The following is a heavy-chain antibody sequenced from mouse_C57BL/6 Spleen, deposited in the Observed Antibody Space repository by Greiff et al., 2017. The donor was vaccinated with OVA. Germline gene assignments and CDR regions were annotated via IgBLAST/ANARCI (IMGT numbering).Heavy chain of an antibody. CDR3: ARERCYDYDKGFAY. Sequence: QVQLQQSGAELARPGASVTLSCTASGYTFTSYGISWVKQRPGQGLEWIGEIYPRSGTTYYNEKFKGKATLTADKSSSTAYMELRSLTSEDSAVYFCARERCYDYDKGFAYWGQGTLVTVSA. J-gene: IGHJ3*01. V-gene: IGHV1-81*01. CDR1: GYTFTSYG. D-gene: IGHD2-4*01. CDR2: IYPRSGTT.